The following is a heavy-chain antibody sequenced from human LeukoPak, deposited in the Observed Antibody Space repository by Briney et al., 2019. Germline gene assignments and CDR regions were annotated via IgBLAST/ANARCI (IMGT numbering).Heavy chain of an antibody. CDR1: GGTFSSYA. J-gene: IGHJ4*02. D-gene: IGHD4-23*01. V-gene: IGHV1-69*13. Sequence: GASVKVSCKASGGTFSSYAISWVRQAPGQGLEWMGGIIPIFGTANYAQKFQGRVTITADESTSTAYMELSSLRSDDTAVYYCARTGDYGGNSHFDYWGQGTLVTVSS. CDR2: IIPIFGTA. CDR3: ARTGDYGGNSHFDY.